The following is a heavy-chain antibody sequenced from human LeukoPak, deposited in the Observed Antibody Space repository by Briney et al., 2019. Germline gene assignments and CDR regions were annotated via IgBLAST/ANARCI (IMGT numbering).Heavy chain of an antibody. J-gene: IGHJ2*01. CDR3: ARGPGYCTNGVCWYFHL. D-gene: IGHD2-8*01. CDR2: IYYSGST. Sequence: SETLSLTCTVSGGSISSYYWSWIRQPPGKGLEWIGYIYYSGSTYYNPSLKSRVTISVDTSQNQFSLKLNSVTAADTAVYFCARGPGYCTNGVCWYFHLWGRGTLVTVSS. CDR1: GGSISSYY. V-gene: IGHV4-59*08.